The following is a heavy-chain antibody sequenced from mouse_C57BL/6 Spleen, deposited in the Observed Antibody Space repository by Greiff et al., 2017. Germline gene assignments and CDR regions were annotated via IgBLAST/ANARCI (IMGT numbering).Heavy chain of an antibody. CDR3: AIPSDDYDGFAY. Sequence: QVQLQQPGAELVKPGASVKVSCKASGYTFTSYWMHWVKQRPGQGLEWIGRIHPSDSDTNYNQKFKGKATLTVDKSSSTAYMQLSSLTSEDTAVYYFAIPSDDYDGFAYWGQGTLVTVSA. CDR2: IHPSDSDT. D-gene: IGHD2-4*01. V-gene: IGHV1-74*01. CDR1: GYTFTSYW. J-gene: IGHJ3*01.